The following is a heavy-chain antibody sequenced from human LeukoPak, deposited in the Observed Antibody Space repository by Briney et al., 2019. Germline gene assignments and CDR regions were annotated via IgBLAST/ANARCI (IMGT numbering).Heavy chain of an antibody. CDR2: IYSSGST. J-gene: IGHJ4*02. CDR3: AKSGGYGLIDY. V-gene: IGHV4-39*01. D-gene: IGHD1-26*01. CDR1: GASISGSGYY. Sequence: PSETLSLTCTVSGASISGSGYYRGWIRQPPGKGLEWIGSIYSSGSTYYNAPLQSRVTISIETSKNQISLRLNSVTAADTAMYYCAKSGGYGLIDYWGQGTLVTVSS.